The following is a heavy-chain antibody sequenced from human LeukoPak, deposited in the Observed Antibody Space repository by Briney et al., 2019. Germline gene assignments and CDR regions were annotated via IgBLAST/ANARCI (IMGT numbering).Heavy chain of an antibody. CDR3: ARLSITMEGTAIDY. D-gene: IGHD3-10*01. Sequence: PSETLSLTCAVSGGSISSNNWWIWVRQSPEKGLEWIGEIHHDGSTNYNPSLKSRVTISMDKSKNQLSLKLNFVTAADTAVYYCARLSITMEGTAIDYWGQGTLVTVSS. CDR2: IHHDGST. V-gene: IGHV4-4*02. CDR1: GGSISSNNW. J-gene: IGHJ4*02.